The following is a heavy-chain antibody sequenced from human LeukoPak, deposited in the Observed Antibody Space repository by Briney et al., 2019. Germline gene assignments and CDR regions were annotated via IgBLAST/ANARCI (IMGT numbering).Heavy chain of an antibody. J-gene: IGHJ1*01. CDR2: IYYSGST. Sequence: SETLSLTCTVSGGSISSYYWSWIRQPPGKGLEWIGYIYYSGSTNYNPSLKSRVTISVDTSKNQFSLKLSSVSAADTAVYHCAGYYDSSGYSDIEYFQHWGQGTLVTVSS. CDR1: GGSISSYY. V-gene: IGHV4-59*01. CDR3: AGYYDSSGYSDIEYFQH. D-gene: IGHD3-22*01.